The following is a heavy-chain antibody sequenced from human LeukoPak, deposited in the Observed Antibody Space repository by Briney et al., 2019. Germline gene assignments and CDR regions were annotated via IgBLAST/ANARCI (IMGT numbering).Heavy chain of an antibody. D-gene: IGHD3-16*02. J-gene: IGHJ3*01. V-gene: IGHV4-39*07. CDR1: GGSISSSSYY. Sequence: SETLSLTCTVSGGSISSSSYYWGWIRQPPGKGLEWIGSIYYSGSTYYNPSLKSRVTISVDTSKNQFSLKLSSVTAADTAVYYYAREDSHRYRAQGFVYNPGDAFDVWGQGTMVTVSS. CDR3: AREDSHRYRAQGFVYNPGDAFDV. CDR2: IYYSGST.